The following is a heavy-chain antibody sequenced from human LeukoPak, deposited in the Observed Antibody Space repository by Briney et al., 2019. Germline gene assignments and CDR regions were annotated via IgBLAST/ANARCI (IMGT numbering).Heavy chain of an antibody. CDR1: GYTFTSYG. J-gene: IGHJ3*02. CDR3: ARVLAVAPDAFDI. D-gene: IGHD6-19*01. Sequence: SVKVSCKASGYTFTSYGISWVRQAPGQGLEWMGRIIPILGIANYAQKFQGRVTITADKSTSTAYMELSSLRSEDTAVYYCARVLAVAPDAFDIWGQGTMVTVSS. V-gene: IGHV1-69*04. CDR2: IIPILGIA.